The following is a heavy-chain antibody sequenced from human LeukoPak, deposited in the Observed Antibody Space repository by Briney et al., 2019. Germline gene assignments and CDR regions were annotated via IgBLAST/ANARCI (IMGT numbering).Heavy chain of an antibody. CDR2: INPNSGGT. CDR3: ARTYSSGWYYFDY. D-gene: IGHD6-19*01. V-gene: IGHV1-2*04. CDR1: GYTFTGYY. Sequence: ASVKVSCKASGYTFTGYYMHWVRQAPGQGLEWMGWINPNSGGTNYAQKFQGWVTMTRDTSIGTAYMELSRLRSDDTAVYYCARTYSSGWYYFDYWGQGTLVTVSS. J-gene: IGHJ4*02.